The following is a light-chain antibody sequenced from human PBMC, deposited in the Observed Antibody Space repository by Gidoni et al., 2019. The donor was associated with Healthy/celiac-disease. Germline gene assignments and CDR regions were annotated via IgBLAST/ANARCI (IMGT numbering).Light chain of an antibody. CDR1: QSISSY. Sequence: DPVTITCRASQSISSYLNWYQQKPGTAPKLLIYAASSLQSGVPSRFSGSGSGTDFTLTISSLQPEDFATYYCQQGYRTPQTFGQGTKVEIK. CDR2: AAS. J-gene: IGKJ1*01. V-gene: IGKV1-39*01. CDR3: QQGYRTPQT.